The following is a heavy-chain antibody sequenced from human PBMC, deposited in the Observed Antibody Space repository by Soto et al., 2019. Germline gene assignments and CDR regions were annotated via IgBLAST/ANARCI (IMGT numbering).Heavy chain of an antibody. Sequence: QVQLVQSGAEVKKPGSSVKVSCKASGGIFRYDDFSWVRQAPGQGLEWMGGIIPVFGRTTYAQDFQGRVTITADESPTTVYLDMRSLRCEDTAVYYCARVEFMIVGEATRNDYGMDVWGQGTTVTVSS. CDR1: GGIFRYDD. V-gene: IGHV1-69*01. J-gene: IGHJ6*01. D-gene: IGHD3-3*01. CDR3: ARVEFMIVGEATRNDYGMDV. CDR2: IIPVFGRT.